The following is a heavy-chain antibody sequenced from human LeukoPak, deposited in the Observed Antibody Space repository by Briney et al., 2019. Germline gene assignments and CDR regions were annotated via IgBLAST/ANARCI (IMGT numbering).Heavy chain of an antibody. V-gene: IGHV3-30*18. CDR3: AKRVEGYYGSGSYWGDSYYGMDV. CDR2: ISYDGSNK. Sequence: GRSLRLSCAASGFTFSSYGTHWVRQAPGKGLGWVAVISYDGSNKYYADSVKCRFTISRDNSKNTLYLQMNSLRAEDTAVYYCAKRVEGYYGSGSYWGDSYYGMDVWGQGTTVTVSS. J-gene: IGHJ6*02. CDR1: GFTFSSYG. D-gene: IGHD3-10*01.